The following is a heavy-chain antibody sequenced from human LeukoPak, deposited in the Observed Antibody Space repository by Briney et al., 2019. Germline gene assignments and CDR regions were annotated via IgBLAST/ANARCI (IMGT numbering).Heavy chain of an antibody. V-gene: IGHV3-7*03. CDR2: IKPDGTTK. D-gene: IGHD6-13*01. J-gene: IGHJ4*02. Sequence: PGGSLRLSCAASGFPFSSYSMTWVRGAPGKGREWVANIKPDGTTKFYVDSVKGRFTISRDNALNSLYLQMNSLRAEDTAIYHCARSIPYGTTWYGRSDYWGQGTLVTVSS. CDR3: ARSIPYGTTWYGRSDY. CDR1: GFPFSSYS.